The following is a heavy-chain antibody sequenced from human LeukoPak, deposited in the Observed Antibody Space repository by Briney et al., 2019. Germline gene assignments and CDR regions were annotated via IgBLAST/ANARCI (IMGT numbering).Heavy chain of an antibody. CDR2: IYYSGST. J-gene: IGHJ3*02. Sequence: SETLSLTCTVSGGSISSSTYYWGWIRQPPGKGLEWIGSIYYSGSTYYNASLKSRVTISADTSKNQFSLKLSSVTAADTAVYYCARPLSGSSSWHGDAFDIWGQGTMVAVSS. CDR3: ARPLSGSSSWHGDAFDI. CDR1: GGSISSSTYY. D-gene: IGHD6-13*01. V-gene: IGHV4-39*01.